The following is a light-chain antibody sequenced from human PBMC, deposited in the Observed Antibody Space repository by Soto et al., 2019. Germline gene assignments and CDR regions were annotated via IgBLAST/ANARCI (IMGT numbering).Light chain of an antibody. Sequence: QSVLTQPPSASGTPGQRGTISCSGSSSNIGSNYVYWYQQLPGTAPKLLIDRNNQRPSGGPDRFSGSKSGTSASLAISGLRSEDEADYYCAAWDDSLSGVVFGGGTKLTVL. CDR3: AAWDDSLSGVV. V-gene: IGLV1-47*02. CDR1: SSNIGSNY. J-gene: IGLJ2*01. CDR2: RNN.